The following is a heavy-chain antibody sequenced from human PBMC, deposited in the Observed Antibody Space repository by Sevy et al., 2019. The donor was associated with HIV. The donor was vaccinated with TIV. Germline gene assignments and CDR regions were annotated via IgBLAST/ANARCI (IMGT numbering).Heavy chain of an antibody. CDR3: AREDSDDTSAYYYFYYGMDV. V-gene: IGHV1-2*06. CDR1: GYTFTAYY. J-gene: IGHJ6*02. CDR2: IHPKSGAT. D-gene: IGHD3-22*01. Sequence: ASVKVSCKASGYTFTAYYIHWVRQAPGQGLEWMGRIHPKSGATNYAQKFQGRVTMTRETSISTSFMELTSLRSDDTAVYYCAREDSDDTSAYYYFYYGMDVWGQGTTVTVSS.